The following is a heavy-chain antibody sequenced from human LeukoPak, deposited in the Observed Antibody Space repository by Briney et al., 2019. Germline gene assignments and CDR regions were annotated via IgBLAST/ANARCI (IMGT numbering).Heavy chain of an antibody. V-gene: IGHV3-48*02. Sequence: PGGSLRLSCAASGFTFSKYSMNWVRQAPGKGREWVSYITSSSTTIYYADSVKGRFTISRDNAKSSLYLQMHSLRDEDTAVYYCARDVCSSTSCDYYGMDVWGQGTTVTVSS. J-gene: IGHJ6*02. CDR2: ITSSSTTI. CDR1: GFTFSKYS. CDR3: ARDVCSSTSCDYYGMDV. D-gene: IGHD2-2*01.